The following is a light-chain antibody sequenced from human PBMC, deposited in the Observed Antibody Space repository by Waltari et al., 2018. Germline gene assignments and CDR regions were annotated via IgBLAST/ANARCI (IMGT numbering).Light chain of an antibody. V-gene: IGKV1-12*01. CDR3: QQAYSFPWT. J-gene: IGKJ1*01. Sequence: DIQMTQSPSSASASVGDRVTNTCRASQGISSWLAWYQQKVGEAPKLLIYTASSLQTGVPSRFSGSGSGTDFTLTISSLQPEDFATYYCQQAYSFPWTFGQGTKVEIK. CDR2: TAS. CDR1: QGISSW.